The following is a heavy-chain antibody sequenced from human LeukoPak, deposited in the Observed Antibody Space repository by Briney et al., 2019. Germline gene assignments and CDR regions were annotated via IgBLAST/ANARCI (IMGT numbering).Heavy chain of an antibody. CDR3: ARDGPLGYFQD. Sequence: ASVKLSCKTSGYTFGTSGICWVRQAPGQGLAWMGWIRPDFRMTYYAQKVQGRVAMTADTSTRTVYLELRSLRSDDTAVYYCARDGPLGYFQDWGQGTLVTVSS. V-gene: IGHV1-18*01. CDR2: IRPDFRMT. J-gene: IGHJ1*01. CDR1: GYTFGTSG. D-gene: IGHD3-10*01.